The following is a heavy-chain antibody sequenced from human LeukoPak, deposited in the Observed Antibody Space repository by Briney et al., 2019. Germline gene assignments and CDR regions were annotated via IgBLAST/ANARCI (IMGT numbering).Heavy chain of an antibody. J-gene: IGHJ4*02. CDR1: GGSFSGYY. Sequence: SETLSLTCAVYGGSFSGYYWSWIRQPPGKGLEWIGEINHSGSTNYNPSLKSRVTISVDTSKNQFSLKLSSVTAADTAVYYCVFGRGYSYGYGNYWDQGTLVTVSS. V-gene: IGHV4-34*01. CDR2: INHSGST. CDR3: VFGRGYSYGYGNY. D-gene: IGHD5-18*01.